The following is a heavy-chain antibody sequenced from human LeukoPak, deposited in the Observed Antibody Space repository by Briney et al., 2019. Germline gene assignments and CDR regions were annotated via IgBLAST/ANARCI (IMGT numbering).Heavy chain of an antibody. CDR2: IYYSGST. D-gene: IGHD3-22*01. CDR1: GGSISSGGYY. Sequence: SETLSLTCTVSGGSISSGGYYWSWIRQHPGKGLEWIGYIYYSGSTYYNPSLKSRVTISVDTSKNQFSLKLTSVTAADTAVYYCARLLSSGYYQRLDPWGQGTLVTVSS. J-gene: IGHJ5*02. CDR3: ARLLSSGYYQRLDP. V-gene: IGHV4-31*03.